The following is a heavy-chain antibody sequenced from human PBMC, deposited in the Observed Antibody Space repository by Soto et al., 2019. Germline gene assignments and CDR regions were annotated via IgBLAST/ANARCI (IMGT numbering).Heavy chain of an antibody. D-gene: IGHD1-26*01. Sequence: SETLSLTCAVSGYSISSGYYWGWIRQRPGKGLEWIGSIYHSGSTYYNPSLKSRVTISVDTSKNQFSLKLSSVTAADTAVYYCARDRVGATLYYYYGMDVWGQGTTVTVSS. J-gene: IGHJ6*02. CDR1: GYSISSGYY. CDR3: ARDRVGATLYYYYGMDV. V-gene: IGHV4-38-2*02. CDR2: IYHSGST.